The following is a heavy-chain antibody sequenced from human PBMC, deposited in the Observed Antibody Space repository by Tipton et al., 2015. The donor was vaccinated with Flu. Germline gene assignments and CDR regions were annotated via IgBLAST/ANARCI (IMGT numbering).Heavy chain of an antibody. V-gene: IGHV4-38-2*02. CDR1: GDSIGSDYF. CDR2: VHQAGTT. J-gene: IGHJ4*02. Sequence: LRLSCSVSGDSIGSDYFWGWIRQPPGKGLEWIGNVHQAGTTYYNPSLRSRVTISLDRPKNHFSLRLTSVTAADTAIYYCARDRWEYARGFDSWGQGTLVTVSP. CDR3: ARDRWEYARGFDS. D-gene: IGHD1-26*01.